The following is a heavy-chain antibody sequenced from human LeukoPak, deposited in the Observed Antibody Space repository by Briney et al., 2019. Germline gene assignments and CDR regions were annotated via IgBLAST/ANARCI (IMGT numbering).Heavy chain of an antibody. D-gene: IGHD2-8*01. Sequence: ASVKVSCKASGYTFTSYGISWVRQAPGQGLEWMGWISAYNGNTNYAQELQGRVTMTTDTPTSTAYMELRSLRSDDTAVYYCARDRRMVYAPYFDYWGQGTLVTVSS. CDR1: GYTFTSYG. CDR3: ARDRRMVYAPYFDY. CDR2: ISAYNGNT. J-gene: IGHJ4*02. V-gene: IGHV1-18*01.